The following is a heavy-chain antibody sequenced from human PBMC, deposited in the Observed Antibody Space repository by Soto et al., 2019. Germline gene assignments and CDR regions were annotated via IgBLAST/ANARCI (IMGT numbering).Heavy chain of an antibody. CDR1: GFTFSSYW. Sequence: GGSLRLSCAASGFTFSSYWMHWVRQAPGKGLVWVSRINSDGSSTSYADSVKGRFTISRDNAKNTLYLQMNSLRAEDTAVYYCARGSGHIVVVTAAIPDYYYGMDVWGQGTTVTVSS. J-gene: IGHJ6*02. CDR2: INSDGSST. D-gene: IGHD2-2*02. CDR3: ARGSGHIVVVTAAIPDYYYGMDV. V-gene: IGHV3-74*01.